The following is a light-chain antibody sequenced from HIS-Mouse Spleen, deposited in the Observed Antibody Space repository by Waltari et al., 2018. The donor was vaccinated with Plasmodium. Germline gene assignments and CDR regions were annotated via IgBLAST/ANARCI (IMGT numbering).Light chain of an antibody. CDR2: GAS. CDR1: QSVSSN. J-gene: IGKJ3*01. CDR3: QQYNNWSFT. Sequence: EIVMTQSPATLSVSPGERATLSCRASQSVSSNLAWYQQKPGQAPRLLSYGASTRATGIPARFSGSGSGTEFTLTISSLQSEDFVVYYCQQYNNWSFTFGPGTKVDIK. V-gene: IGKV3-15*01.